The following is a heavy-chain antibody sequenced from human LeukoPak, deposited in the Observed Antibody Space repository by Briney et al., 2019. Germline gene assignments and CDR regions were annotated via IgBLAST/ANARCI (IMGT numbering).Heavy chain of an antibody. J-gene: IGHJ5*02. V-gene: IGHV5-51*01. D-gene: IGHD2-2*01. CDR2: IYPGDSDT. Sequence: GESLKISCKGSGYSFTSYWIGWVRQMPGKGLEWMGIIYPGDSDTRYSPSFQGQVTISADKSISTAYLQWSSLKASDTAMYYCARQTQDIVAVAAAGEGWFDPWGQGTLVTVSS. CDR3: ARQTQDIVAVAAAGEGWFDP. CDR1: GYSFTSYW.